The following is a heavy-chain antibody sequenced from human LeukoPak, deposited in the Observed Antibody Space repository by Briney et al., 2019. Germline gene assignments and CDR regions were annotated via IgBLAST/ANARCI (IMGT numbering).Heavy chain of an antibody. CDR1: GFTFSDYY. CDR2: ISSSGSTI. CDR3: ARGGELDYYYYYGMDV. J-gene: IGHJ6*02. V-gene: IGHV3-11*01. D-gene: IGHD3-3*02. Sequence: GGSLRLSCAASGFTFSDYYMSWIRQAPGKGLEWVSYISSSGSTIYYADSVKGQFTISRDNAKNSLYLQMNSLRAEDTAVYYCARGGELDYYYYYGMDVWGQGTTVTVSS.